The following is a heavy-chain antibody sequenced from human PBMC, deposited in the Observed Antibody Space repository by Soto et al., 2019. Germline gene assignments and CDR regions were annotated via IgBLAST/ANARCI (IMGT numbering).Heavy chain of an antibody. V-gene: IGHV4-34*01. J-gene: IGHJ6*02. CDR3: ARSQYDFWSGNYYYYGMDV. CDR2: INHSGST. CDR1: SGSFNDYY. Sequence: SETLSLTCTVYSGSFNDYYWAWIRQPPGKGLEWIGEINHSGSTNYNPSLKSRVTISVDTSKAQVPLKMTSVTAADTAVYYCARSQYDFWSGNYYYYGMDVWGQGTTVTVSS. D-gene: IGHD3-3*01.